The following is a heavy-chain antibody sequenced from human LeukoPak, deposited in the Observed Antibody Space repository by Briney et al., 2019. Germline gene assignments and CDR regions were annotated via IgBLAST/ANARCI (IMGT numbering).Heavy chain of an antibody. CDR1: GFTFSSYE. CDR3: ARAAYEFDY. J-gene: IGHJ4*02. CDR2: ISSSGSTI. Sequence: GGSLRLSCAASGFTFSSYEMNWVRQAPGKGLEWVSYISSSGSTIYYADSVKGRFTISRDNAKNSLYLQMNSLRAEDTAVYYCARAAYEFDYWGQGTLVTVSS. D-gene: IGHD5-12*01. V-gene: IGHV3-48*03.